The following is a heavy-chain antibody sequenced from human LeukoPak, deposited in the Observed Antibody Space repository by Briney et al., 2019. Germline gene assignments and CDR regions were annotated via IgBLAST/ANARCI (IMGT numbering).Heavy chain of an antibody. D-gene: IGHD2-2*02. Sequence: SETLSLTCAVSGYSISSGYYWSWIRQPPGKGLEWIGTIHHSGMTYYNPSLKSRVTISVDTSKNQFSLKLSSVTAAGTAVYYCARYTGTISGYSFDYWGQGTLVTVSS. CDR2: IHHSGMT. CDR3: ARYTGTISGYSFDY. J-gene: IGHJ4*02. V-gene: IGHV4-38-2*01. CDR1: GYSISSGYY.